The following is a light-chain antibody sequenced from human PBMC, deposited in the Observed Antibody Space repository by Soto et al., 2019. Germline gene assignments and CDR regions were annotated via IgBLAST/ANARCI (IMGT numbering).Light chain of an antibody. CDR2: AAS. Sequence: DIQMTQAPSSLSASVGDRVTISCRANQSISDFLNWYQQKPGKVPKLLIYAASSLHSGVPSRFSGSGSGTDFTLTISSLEPEDIATYYCQQSFSIPVTFGGGTKVEIK. J-gene: IGKJ4*01. V-gene: IGKV1-39*01. CDR3: QQSFSIPVT. CDR1: QSISDF.